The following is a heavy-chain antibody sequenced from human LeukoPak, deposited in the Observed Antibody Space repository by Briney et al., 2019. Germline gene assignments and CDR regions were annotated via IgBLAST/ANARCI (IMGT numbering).Heavy chain of an antibody. Sequence: GGSQRLSCAASGFTFSSFAMSWVRQAPGKGLEWVSDISKSGSTYYADSVKGRFTISRDNSKNTLYLQMNSLRAEDTAVYYCAKKDSSSWYYIGHFQHWGQGTPITVSS. J-gene: IGHJ1*01. D-gene: IGHD6-13*01. CDR1: GFTFSSFA. CDR3: AKKDSSSWYYIGHFQH. V-gene: IGHV3-23*01. CDR2: ISKSGST.